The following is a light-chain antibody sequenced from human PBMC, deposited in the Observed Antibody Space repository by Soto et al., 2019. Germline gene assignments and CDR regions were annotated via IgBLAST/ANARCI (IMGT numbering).Light chain of an antibody. Sequence: DIPMTQSPSSLSASLGDRVTITCRASQSISIWLAWYQQKPGRAPKFLIYKASDLENGVPSRFSGSGSGTEFALTISSLQPDDFATYYCQQYDSYPLTFGGGTKVDIK. CDR3: QQYDSYPLT. CDR1: QSISIW. CDR2: KAS. V-gene: IGKV1-5*03. J-gene: IGKJ4*01.